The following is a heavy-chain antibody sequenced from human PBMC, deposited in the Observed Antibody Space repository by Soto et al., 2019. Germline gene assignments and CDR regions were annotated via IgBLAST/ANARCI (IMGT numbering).Heavy chain of an antibody. CDR1: GFTVSSKY. D-gene: IGHD2-15*01. CDR2: IQSGGTT. CDR3: ARDDVLCDGGCCYGIPLDV. Sequence: EVQLVESGGGLVQPGGSLRLSCAASGFTVSSKYMTWVRQAPGKGLEWVSLIQSGGTTYYADSVKGRFTISRDTSENTLRLQMDSLRVEDTAVYYCARDDVLCDGGCCYGIPLDVCGKRTTGPGSA. J-gene: IGHJ6*04. V-gene: IGHV3-66*01.